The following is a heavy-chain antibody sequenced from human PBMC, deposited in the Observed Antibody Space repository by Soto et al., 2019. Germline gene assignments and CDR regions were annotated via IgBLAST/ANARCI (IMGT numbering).Heavy chain of an antibody. J-gene: IGHJ4*02. CDR3: AKEWDRSSWACDY. D-gene: IGHD6-13*01. CDR1: GFTFSSYG. V-gene: IGHV3-30*18. CDR2: ISYDGSNK. Sequence: QVPLVESGGGVVQPGRSLRLSCAASGFTFSSYGMHWVRQAPDKGLEWVAVISYDGSNKYYADSVKGRFTISRDNSKNTLYLQMTSQRAEDTAGYYRAKEWDRSSWACDYWGQGTLVTVSS.